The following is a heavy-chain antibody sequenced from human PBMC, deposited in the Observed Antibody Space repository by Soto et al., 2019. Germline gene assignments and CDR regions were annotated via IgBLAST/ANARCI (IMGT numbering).Heavy chain of an antibody. CDR2: IKSKTDGGTT. CDR3: TTARYYDFWSGYTSYYYYGMDV. V-gene: IGHV3-15*07. CDR1: GFTFSNAW. J-gene: IGHJ6*02. Sequence: EVQLVESGGGLVKPGGSLRLSCAASGFTFSNAWMNWVRQAPGKGLEWVGRIKSKTDGGTTDYAAPVKGRFTISRDDSKNTLYLQMNSLKTADTAVYYCTTARYYDFWSGYTSYYYYGMDVWGQGTTVTVSS. D-gene: IGHD3-3*01.